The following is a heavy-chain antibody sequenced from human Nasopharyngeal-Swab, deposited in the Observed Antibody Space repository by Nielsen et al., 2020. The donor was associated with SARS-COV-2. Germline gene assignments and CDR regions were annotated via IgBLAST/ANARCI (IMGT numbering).Heavy chain of an antibody. D-gene: IGHD3-3*01. CDR1: GYTFTSYG. Sequence: VSVKVSCKASGYTFTSYGISWVRQATGQGLEWMGWMNPNSGNTGYAQKFQGRVTMTRNTSISTAYMELSSLRSEDTAVYYCARGRITIFGVVIRVYYYGMDVWGQGTTVTVSS. J-gene: IGHJ6*02. V-gene: IGHV1-8*02. CDR3: ARGRITIFGVVIRVYYYGMDV. CDR2: MNPNSGNT.